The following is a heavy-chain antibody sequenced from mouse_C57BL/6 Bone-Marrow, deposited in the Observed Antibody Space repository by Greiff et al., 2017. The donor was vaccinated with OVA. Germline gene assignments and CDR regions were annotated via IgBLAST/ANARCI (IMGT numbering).Heavy chain of an antibody. Sequence: EVKVVESGGDLVKPGGSLKLSCAASGFTFSSYGMSWVRQTPDKRLEWVATISSGGSYTYYPDSVKGRFTISRDNAKNTLYLQMSSLKSEDTAMYYCASPSMMVRAYWGQGTLVTVSA. V-gene: IGHV5-6*01. J-gene: IGHJ3*01. CDR1: GFTFSSYG. CDR2: ISSGGSYT. CDR3: ASPSMMVRAY. D-gene: IGHD2-3*01.